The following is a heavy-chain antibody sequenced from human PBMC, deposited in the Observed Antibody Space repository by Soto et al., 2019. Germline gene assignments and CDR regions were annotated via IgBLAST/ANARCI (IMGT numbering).Heavy chain of an antibody. Sequence: NPSETLSLTCTVSGGSISSYYWSWIRQPPGKGLEWIGYIYYSGSTNYNPSLKSRVTISVDTSKNQFSLKLSSVTAADTAVYYCARDGAYYDILTGYYAPPYDVAFDIWGQGTMVTVSS. V-gene: IGHV4-59*01. CDR3: ARDGAYYDILTGYYAPPYDVAFDI. CDR1: GGSISSYY. D-gene: IGHD3-9*01. J-gene: IGHJ3*02. CDR2: IYYSGST.